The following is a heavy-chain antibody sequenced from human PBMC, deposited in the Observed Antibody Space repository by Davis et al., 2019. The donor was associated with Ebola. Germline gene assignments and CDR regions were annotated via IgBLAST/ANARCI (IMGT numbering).Heavy chain of an antibody. CDR1: GYTFTRYG. D-gene: IGHD3-10*01. Sequence: AASVTVSCKASGYTFTRYGISWVRQAPGQGLEWMGWISAYNGNTNYAQNLQGRVTMTTDTSTSTAYMEARSLRYDDTAVYYCARAVTMVLPSGWFDPWGQGTLVTVSS. CDR3: ARAVTMVLPSGWFDP. CDR2: ISAYNGNT. J-gene: IGHJ5*02. V-gene: IGHV1-18*01.